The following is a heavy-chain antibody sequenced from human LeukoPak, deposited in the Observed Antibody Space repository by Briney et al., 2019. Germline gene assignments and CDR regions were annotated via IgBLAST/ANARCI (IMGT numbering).Heavy chain of an antibody. J-gene: IGHJ5*01. CDR1: GFTFSSYS. V-gene: IGHV3-48*04. Sequence: GGSLRLSCAASGFTFSSYSMNWVRQAPGKGLEWVSYISSSSSTIYYADSVKGRFTISRDNAKNTLYLQMSSLRAEDTAVYYCAKGGLIEAAGANWFDSWGQGTLVTVSS. CDR3: AKGGLIEAAGANWFDS. D-gene: IGHD6-13*01. CDR2: ISSSSSTI.